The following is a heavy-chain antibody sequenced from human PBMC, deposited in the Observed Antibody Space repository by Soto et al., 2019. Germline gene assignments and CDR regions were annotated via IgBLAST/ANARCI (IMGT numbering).Heavy chain of an antibody. D-gene: IGHD2-15*01. Sequence: GGSLRLSCAASGFTFSSYSMNWVRQAPGKGLEWVSYISSSSSTIYYADSVKGRFTISRDNAKNSLYLQMNSLRAEDTAVYYCARSPRRYCSGGSCYLDAFDIWGQGTMVTVS. CDR1: GFTFSSYS. J-gene: IGHJ3*02. CDR3: ARSPRRYCSGGSCYLDAFDI. V-gene: IGHV3-48*01. CDR2: ISSSSSTI.